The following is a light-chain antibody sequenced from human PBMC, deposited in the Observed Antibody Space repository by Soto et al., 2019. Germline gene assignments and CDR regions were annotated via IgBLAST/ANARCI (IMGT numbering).Light chain of an antibody. CDR1: SSDVGTYDL. Sequence: QAVVTQPASVSGSPGQSITISCTGTSSDVGTYDLVSWYQHHPGAAPKLMIYEATRRPSGISNRFSGSKSGNTASLTISGLQAEDEADYYCYSFAGSNSWVFGGGTKLTVL. CDR2: EAT. V-gene: IGLV2-23*01. J-gene: IGLJ3*02. CDR3: YSFAGSNSWV.